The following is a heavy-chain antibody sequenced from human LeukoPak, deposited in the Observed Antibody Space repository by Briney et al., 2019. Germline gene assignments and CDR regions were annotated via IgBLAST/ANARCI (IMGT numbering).Heavy chain of an antibody. CDR2: ISSSGSTI. J-gene: IGHJ4*02. D-gene: IGHD3-3*01. Sequence: PGGSLRLSCAASGFTFSDYYMSSIRQAPGKGLEWVSYISSSGSTIYYADAVKGRFTISRDNAKNSLYLQMNSLRAEDTAVYYCARGLLRFLEWSFDYWGQGTLVTVSP. CDR1: GFTFSDYY. CDR3: ARGLLRFLEWSFDY. V-gene: IGHV3-11*01.